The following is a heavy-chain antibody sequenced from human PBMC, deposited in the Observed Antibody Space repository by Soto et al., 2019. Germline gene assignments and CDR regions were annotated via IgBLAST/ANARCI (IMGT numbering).Heavy chain of an antibody. D-gene: IGHD6-19*01. V-gene: IGHV4-38-2*01. CDR1: GYSISSGYY. CDR2: IYHSGST. J-gene: IGHJ4*02. CDR3: ARVVFEDWVAVAGPGFDY. Sequence: NPSETLSLTCAVSGYSISSGYYWGWIRQPPGKGLEWIGSIYHSGSTYYNPSLKSRVTISVDTSKNQFSLKLSSVTAADTAVYYCARVVFEDWVAVAGPGFDYWGQGTLVTVSS.